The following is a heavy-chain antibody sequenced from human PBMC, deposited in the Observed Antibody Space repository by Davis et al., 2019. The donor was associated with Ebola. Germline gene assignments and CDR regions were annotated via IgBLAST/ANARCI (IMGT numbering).Heavy chain of an antibody. V-gene: IGHV3-74*01. CDR2: INGDGSRT. Sequence: GESLKISCAASGFTFSRHWMHWVRQVPGKGLVWVSRINGDGSRTTYADSVKGRFTISRDNAKNTLYLQMNSLRAEDTAVYYCAKDYYDSSGYYYPLFDYWGQGTLVTVSS. CDR3: AKDYYDSSGYYYPLFDY. J-gene: IGHJ4*02. CDR1: GFTFSRHW. D-gene: IGHD3-22*01.